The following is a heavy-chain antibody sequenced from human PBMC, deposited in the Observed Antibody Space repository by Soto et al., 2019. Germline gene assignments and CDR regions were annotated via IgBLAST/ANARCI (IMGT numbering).Heavy chain of an antibody. CDR3: ARDCYCSGETCYGDWDYYYGMDV. J-gene: IGHJ6*02. V-gene: IGHV3-33*01. CDR2: IWYDGSNK. CDR1: GFTFTKYG. D-gene: IGHD2-15*01. Sequence: QVQLVESGGGVVQPGRSLRLSCAASGFTFTKYGMHWVRQAPGKGLEWVAVIWYDGSNKYYVDSVKGRFTIYRDNSKNTLYLQMNDLRAEDTAVYYCARDCYCSGETCYGDWDYYYGMDVWGQGTTVTVSS.